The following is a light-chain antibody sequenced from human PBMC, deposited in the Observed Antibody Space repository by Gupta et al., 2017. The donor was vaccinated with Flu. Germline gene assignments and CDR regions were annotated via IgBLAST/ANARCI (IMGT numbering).Light chain of an antibody. J-gene: IGLJ2*01. CDR3: QSADNSGTYVV. CDR2: KDT. CDR1: ALSSQY. Sequence: SYELTQPPSLSVSPGQTARITCSGDALSSQYTYWYQQKPGQAPVLVISKDTKRPSGIPERFSGSNSGTTVTLTISGVQAEDEAAYYCQSADNSGTYVVFGGGTRLTV. V-gene: IGLV3-25*03.